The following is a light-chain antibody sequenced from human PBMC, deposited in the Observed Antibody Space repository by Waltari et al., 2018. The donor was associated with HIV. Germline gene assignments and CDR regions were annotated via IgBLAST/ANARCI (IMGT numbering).Light chain of an antibody. V-gene: IGKV3-20*01. Sequence: EIVLTQSPGTLSLSPGERATLSCRASQSVSSSYLAWYQQKSGQAPRLLIYGASSRATGIPDRFSGSGSGTEFTLTIARLEPEDFAVYYCQQYYSTPQTFGQGTKVE. CDR2: GAS. CDR1: QSVSSSY. CDR3: QQYYSTPQT. J-gene: IGKJ1*01.